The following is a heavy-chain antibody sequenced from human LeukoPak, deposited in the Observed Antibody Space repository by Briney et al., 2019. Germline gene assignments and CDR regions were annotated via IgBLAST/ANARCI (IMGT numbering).Heavy chain of an antibody. CDR3: ARDPIY. J-gene: IGHJ4*02. CDR1: GGSISTYY. CDR2: IYHSGIT. Sequence: SETLSLTCTVSGGSISTYYWSWIRQPPGKGLEWIGFIYHSGITNYNPSLKSRVTISVDTSKNQFSLNLSSVTAADTAVYYCARDPIYWGQGTLVTVSS. V-gene: IGHV4-59*01.